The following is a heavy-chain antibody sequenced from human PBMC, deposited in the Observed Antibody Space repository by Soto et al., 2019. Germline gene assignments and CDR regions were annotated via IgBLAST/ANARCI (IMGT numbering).Heavy chain of an antibody. D-gene: IGHD3-10*01. V-gene: IGHV1-18*01. Sequence: ASVKVSCKASGYTFTSYGISWVRQAPGQGLEWMGWISAYNGNTNYAQKLQGRVTMTTDTSTSTAYMELRSLRSDDTAVYYCARDQKRRSGFPNSFFYYGMDVWGQGTTVTVSS. CDR3: ARDQKRRSGFPNSFFYYGMDV. J-gene: IGHJ6*02. CDR2: ISAYNGNT. CDR1: GYTFTSYG.